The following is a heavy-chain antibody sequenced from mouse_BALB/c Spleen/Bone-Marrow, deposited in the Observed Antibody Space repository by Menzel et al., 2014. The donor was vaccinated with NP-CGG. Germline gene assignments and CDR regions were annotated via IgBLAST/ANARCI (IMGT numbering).Heavy chain of an antibody. CDR1: GFSLTNYG. J-gene: IGHJ3*01. Sequence: VQGGESGPGLVAPSQSLSITCTVSGFSLTNYGVHWVRQPPGKGLEWLGVIWAGESTNYNSALMSRLSISKDNSKSQVFLKMNSLKTEDTAMYYCARDKWDGAYWGQGTLVTVTA. D-gene: IGHD4-1*01. CDR3: ARDKWDGAY. CDR2: IWAGEST. V-gene: IGHV2-9*02.